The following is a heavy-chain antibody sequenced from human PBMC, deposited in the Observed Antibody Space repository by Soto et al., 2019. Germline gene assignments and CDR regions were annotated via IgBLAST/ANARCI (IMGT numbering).Heavy chain of an antibody. Sequence: GGSLRLSCAASGFTFSSNGMHWVRQAPGKGLEWVAVISYDGSNTYYADSVKGRFTISRDNSKNTLYLQMNSLRAEDTAVYYCAKDQGITIFGVVEYHFDNWGQGTLVTVSS. CDR1: GFTFSSNG. D-gene: IGHD3-3*01. J-gene: IGHJ4*02. V-gene: IGHV3-30*18. CDR2: ISYDGSNT. CDR3: AKDQGITIFGVVEYHFDN.